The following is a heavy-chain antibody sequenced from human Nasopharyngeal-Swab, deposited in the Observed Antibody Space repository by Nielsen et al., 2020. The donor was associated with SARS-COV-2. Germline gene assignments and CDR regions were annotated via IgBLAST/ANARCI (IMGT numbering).Heavy chain of an antibody. J-gene: IGHJ2*01. V-gene: IGHV3-7*02. CDR3: ARLSGSSWDFDL. D-gene: IGHD6-13*01. Sequence: GESLKISCAASGFTLSSFWMTWVRQAPGKGLEWVASIKQDGSEKYYVDSVKGRFTISRDNAKNSLYLQMNSLRAEDTAVYYCARLSGSSWDFDLWGRGALVTVSS. CDR2: IKQDGSEK. CDR1: GFTLSSFW.